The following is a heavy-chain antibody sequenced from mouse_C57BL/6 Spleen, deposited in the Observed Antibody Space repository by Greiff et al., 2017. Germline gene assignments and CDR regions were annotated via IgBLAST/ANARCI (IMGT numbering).Heavy chain of an antibody. J-gene: IGHJ3*01. CDR1: GFNIKDYY. CDR2: IDTEDGDT. V-gene: IGHV14-2*01. CDR3: ADYYGRSPSGFAY. D-gene: IGHD1-1*01. Sequence: EVQLQQSGAELVKPGASVKLSCTASGFNIKDYYMHWVKQRTEQGLEWIGRIDTEDGDTKYAPKFQGKATITADTSSNTAYLQLSSLTSEDTAVYYCADYYGRSPSGFAYWGQGTLVTVSA.